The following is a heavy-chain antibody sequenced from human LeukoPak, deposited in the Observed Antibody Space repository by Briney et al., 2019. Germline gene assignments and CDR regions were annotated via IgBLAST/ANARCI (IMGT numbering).Heavy chain of an antibody. Sequence: PGGSLRLSCVGSGLSFENDVLSCVRQAPGEGLVWVAAISGSGKTIYYADSVKGRFTVARDNARSTLYQQMNSLRAEDTANYYCATESLEGFRYCPLWGQGTLVSVSS. D-gene: IGHD3-3*01. CDR1: GLSFENDV. V-gene: IGHV3-23*01. CDR2: ISGSGKTI. CDR3: ATESLEGFRYCPL. J-gene: IGHJ1*01.